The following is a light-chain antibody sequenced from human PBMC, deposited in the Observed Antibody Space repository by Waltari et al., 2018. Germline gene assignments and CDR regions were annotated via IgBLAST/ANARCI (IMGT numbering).Light chain of an antibody. CDR3: AVWDDSLGAWL. V-gene: IGLV1-44*01. CDR1: SSNIGRNT. Sequence: QSVLTHPPSSSGTPAQTVTISRSGISSNIGRNTVNRYQHFPGTATNLVIYINDQRPSGVPDRFSGSKSGTSASLAISGLQSDDEAEYSCAVWDDSLGAWLFGGGTKLAVL. J-gene: IGLJ3*02. CDR2: IND.